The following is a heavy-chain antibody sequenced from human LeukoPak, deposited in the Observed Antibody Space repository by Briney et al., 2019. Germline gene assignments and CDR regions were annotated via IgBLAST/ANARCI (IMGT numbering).Heavy chain of an antibody. CDR1: GYTFTGYY. CDR3: SVDSSSWYFSGYYYYYMDV. CDR2: INPNSGGT. D-gene: IGHD6-13*01. J-gene: IGHJ6*03. Sequence: GASVKVSCKASGYTFTGYYMHWVRQAPGQGLEWMGWINPNSGGTNYAQKFQGRVTMTRDTSISTAYMELSSLRSEDTAVYYCSVDSSSWYFSGYYYYYMDVWGKGTTVTISS. V-gene: IGHV1-2*02.